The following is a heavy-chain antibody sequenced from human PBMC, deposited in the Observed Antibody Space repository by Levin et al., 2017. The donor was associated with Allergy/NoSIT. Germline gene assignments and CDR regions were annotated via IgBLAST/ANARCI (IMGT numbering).Heavy chain of an antibody. Sequence: LSLPCAASGFTVRSNYMSWVRQAPGKGLEWVSVIYSGGSTYYADSVKGRFTISRDNSKNTLYLQMNSLRAEDTAVYYCARDPFTVTTPAWGQGTLVTVSS. CDR2: IYSGGST. D-gene: IGHD4-17*01. CDR1: GFTVRSNY. V-gene: IGHV3-53*01. J-gene: IGHJ4*02. CDR3: ARDPFTVTTPA.